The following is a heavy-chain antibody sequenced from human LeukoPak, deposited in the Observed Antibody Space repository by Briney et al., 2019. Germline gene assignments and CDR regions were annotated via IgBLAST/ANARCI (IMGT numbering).Heavy chain of an antibody. Sequence: SETLSLTCTVSGGSISSSSYYWGWIRQPPGKGLEWIGSIYYSGSTYYNPSLKSRVTISVDTSKNQFSLKLSSVTAADTAVYYCARGYCGGDCYPLPFDPWGQGTLVTVSS. J-gene: IGHJ5*02. V-gene: IGHV4-39*07. CDR2: IYYSGST. CDR3: ARGYCGGDCYPLPFDP. D-gene: IGHD2-21*01. CDR1: GGSISSSSYY.